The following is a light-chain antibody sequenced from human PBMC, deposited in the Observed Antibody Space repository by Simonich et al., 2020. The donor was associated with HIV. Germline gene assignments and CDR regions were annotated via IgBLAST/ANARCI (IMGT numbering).Light chain of an antibody. CDR1: QSILYSSNNKNY. V-gene: IGKV4-1*01. CDR3: QQYYSTPFT. Sequence: DIVMTQSPGSLAVSLGERATINCKSSQSILYSSNNKNYLAWYQQKPGQPPELLIYCASTRESGVPDRFSGSGSGTDFTLTTSSLQAEDVAVYYCQQYYSTPFTFGPGTKVDIK. J-gene: IGKJ3*01. CDR2: CAS.